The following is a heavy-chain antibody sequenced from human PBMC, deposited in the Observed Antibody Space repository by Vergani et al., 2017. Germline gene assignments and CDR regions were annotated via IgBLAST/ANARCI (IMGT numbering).Heavy chain of an antibody. Sequence: ELQLVESGGGLVQPGGSLRLSCAASGFTVSGNYMTWVRQAPGTGLEWVSNIYSCNETYYAYSVKGRVTISRDISKNTLHLQINNLRVVDPAVYYCARGYYYGSGTYVDPWGQGTLVTVSS. D-gene: IGHD3-10*01. CDR3: ARGYYYGSGTYVDP. CDR1: GFTVSGNY. V-gene: IGHV3-66*02. J-gene: IGHJ5*01. CDR2: IYSCNET.